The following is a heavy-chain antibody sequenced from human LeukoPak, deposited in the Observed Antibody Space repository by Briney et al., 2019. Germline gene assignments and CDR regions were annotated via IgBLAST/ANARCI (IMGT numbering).Heavy chain of an antibody. Sequence: SETLSLTCAVYGGSFSGYYWSWIRQPPGKGLEWIGEINHSGSTNYNPSLKSRVTILVDTSKNQFSLKLSSVTAADTAVYYCAGGPYYDYVWGSYRPPRDFDYWGQGTLVTVSS. J-gene: IGHJ4*02. CDR1: GGSFSGYY. CDR3: AGGPYYDYVWGSYRPPRDFDY. D-gene: IGHD3-16*02. V-gene: IGHV4-34*01. CDR2: INHSGST.